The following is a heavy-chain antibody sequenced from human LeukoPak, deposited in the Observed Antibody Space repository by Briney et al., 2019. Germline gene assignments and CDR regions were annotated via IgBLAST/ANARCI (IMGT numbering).Heavy chain of an antibody. V-gene: IGHV4-59*01. CDR3: ARAADYRDYDPTFDY. J-gene: IGHJ4*02. CDR1: GGSISSYY. Sequence: PSETLSLTCTVSGGSISSYYWSWIRQPPGKGLEWIGYIYYSGSTNYNPSLKSRVTISVDTSKNQFSLKLSSVTAADTAVYYCARAADYRDYDPTFDYWGQGTLVTVSS. D-gene: IGHD4-17*01. CDR2: IYYSGST.